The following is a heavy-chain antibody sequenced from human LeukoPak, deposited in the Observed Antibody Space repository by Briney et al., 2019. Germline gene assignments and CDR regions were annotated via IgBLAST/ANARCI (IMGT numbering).Heavy chain of an antibody. D-gene: IGHD4-17*01. CDR3: AQASAAWVDTVTFFDY. CDR2: ISGSGGST. Sequence: GGSLRLSCAASGFTFSRYAMHWVRRSPGKGLEWVSAISGSGGSTYYADSVKGRFTISRDNSKNTLYLQMNSLRAEDRAVYYCAQASAAWVDTVTFFDYWAQGHLVPVSS. CDR1: GFTFSRYA. V-gene: IGHV3-23*01. J-gene: IGHJ4*02.